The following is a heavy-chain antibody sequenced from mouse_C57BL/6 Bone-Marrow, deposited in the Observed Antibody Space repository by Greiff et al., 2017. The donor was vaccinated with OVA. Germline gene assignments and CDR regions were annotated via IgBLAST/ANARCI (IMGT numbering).Heavy chain of an antibody. CDR1: GYTFTSYW. CDR2: IHPNSGST. Sequence: VQLQQPGAELVKPGASVKLSCKASGYTFTSYWMHWVKQRPGQGLEWIGMIHPNSGSTNYNEKFKSKDTLTVDKSSSTAYMQLSSLTSEDSAVYYCANYYGSNWYFDVWGTGTTVTVSS. J-gene: IGHJ1*03. CDR3: ANYYGSNWYFDV. D-gene: IGHD1-1*01. V-gene: IGHV1-64*01.